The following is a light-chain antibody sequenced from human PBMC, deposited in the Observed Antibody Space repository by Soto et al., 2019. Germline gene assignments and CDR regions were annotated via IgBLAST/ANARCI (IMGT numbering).Light chain of an antibody. CDR3: QQYGSSPRT. V-gene: IGKV3-20*01. CDR2: GAS. CDR1: QSVSSSY. Sequence: EIVLTQSPGTLSLSPGERATLSCRASQSVSSSYLAWYQQKPGQAPRLLIYGASSRATGIPDRFSGSGSGTDFILIISRLEPEDFAVYYCQQYGSSPRTFGQGTKV. J-gene: IGKJ1*01.